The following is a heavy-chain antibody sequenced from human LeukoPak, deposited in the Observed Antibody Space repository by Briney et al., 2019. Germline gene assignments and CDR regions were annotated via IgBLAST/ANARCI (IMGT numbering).Heavy chain of an antibody. CDR3: ARGPLTGEHYHYYMDV. V-gene: IGHV1-8*03. CDR1: GYSFSTFD. D-gene: IGHD7-27*01. J-gene: IGHJ6*03. Sequence: ASVKVSCKASGYSFSTFDINWVRQAPGQGLEWMGWLSPNTGKTGYAQKFQDRVTITGNSSISTVDMELSSLTSDDTAVYYCARGPLTGEHYHYYMDVWGKGTTVTVCS. CDR2: LSPNTGKT.